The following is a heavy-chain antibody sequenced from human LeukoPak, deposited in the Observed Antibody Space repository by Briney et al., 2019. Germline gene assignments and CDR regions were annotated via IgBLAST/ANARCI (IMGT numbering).Heavy chain of an antibody. J-gene: IGHJ4*02. D-gene: IGHD4-17*01. CDR2: IYHSGST. CDR3: ARDGDYGDYPDY. V-gene: IGHV4-30-2*01. Sequence: SQTLSLTCAVSGGSISSGGYSWSWIRQPPGKGLEWIGYIYHSGSTYYNPSLKSRVTISVDRSKNQFSLKLSSVTAADTAVYYCARDGDYGDYPDYWGQGTLVTVSS. CDR1: GGSISSGGYS.